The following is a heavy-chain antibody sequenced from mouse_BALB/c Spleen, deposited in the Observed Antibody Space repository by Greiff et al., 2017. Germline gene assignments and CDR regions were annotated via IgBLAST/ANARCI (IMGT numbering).Heavy chain of an antibody. J-gene: IGHJ4*01. V-gene: IGHV1-9*01. CDR1: GYTFSSYW. D-gene: IGHD2-10*01. CDR3: APYYGNDYYAMDY. CDR2: ILPGSGST. Sequence: QVQLQQSGAELMKPGASVKISCKATGYTFSSYWIEWVKQRPGHGLEWIGEILPGSGSTNYNEKFKGKATFTADTSSNTAYMQLSSLTSEDSAVYYCAPYYGNDYYAMDYWGQGTSVTVSS.